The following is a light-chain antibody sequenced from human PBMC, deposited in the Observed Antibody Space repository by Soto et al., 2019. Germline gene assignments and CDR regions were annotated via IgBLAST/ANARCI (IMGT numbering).Light chain of an antibody. CDR1: QSVSNK. V-gene: IGKV3-15*01. CDR3: QQYNSWPWT. CDR2: AAS. J-gene: IGKJ1*01. Sequence: EMVMTQSPGTLSVSPGERATLSCRASQSVSNKLAWYQQKPGQAPRLVIYAASTWATGIPARFSGSGSGTEFTLTVSSLQSEDFAIYYCQQYNSWPWTFGQGTKVDIK.